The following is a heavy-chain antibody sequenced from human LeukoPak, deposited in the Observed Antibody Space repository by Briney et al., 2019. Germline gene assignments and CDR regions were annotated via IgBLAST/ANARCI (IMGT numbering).Heavy chain of an antibody. CDR3: AREQGWSDSYYGMDV. V-gene: IGHV3-7*01. J-gene: IGHJ6*02. CDR2: MKEDGSAR. Sequence: GGSLRLSCVASGFTFSNYWMSWVRQAPGKGLEWLANMKEDGSARYYVDSMKGRFTISRDNAKNSLYLQMNSLRAEDTAVYYCAREQGWSDSYYGMDVWGQRTTVTVSS. CDR1: GFTFSNYW.